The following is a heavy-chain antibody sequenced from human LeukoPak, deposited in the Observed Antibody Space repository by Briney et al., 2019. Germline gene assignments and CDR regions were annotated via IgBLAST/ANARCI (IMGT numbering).Heavy chain of an antibody. CDR1: RFTFSSYW. V-gene: IGHV3-74*03. J-gene: IGHJ4*02. CDR2: INGDGSSI. D-gene: IGHD3-22*01. CDR3: AMGYYDSSGYSHFDY. Sequence: GGSLRLSCAASRFTFSSYWMHWVRQAPGKGLVWVSRINGDGSSIKYADSVKGRVTISRDNAKNTVYLQMNSLRAEDTAVYYCAMGYYDSSGYSHFDYWGQGTLVTVSS.